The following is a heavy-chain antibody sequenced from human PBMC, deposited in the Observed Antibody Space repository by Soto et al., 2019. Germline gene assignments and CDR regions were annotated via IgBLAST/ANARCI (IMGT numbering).Heavy chain of an antibody. CDR2: ISAYNGNT. J-gene: IGHJ4*02. Sequence: QVQLVQSGAEVKKPGASVKVSCKASGYTFTSYGISWVRQAPGQGLEWMGWISAYNGNTNYAQKLQGRVTMTTDTSTSTAYMELRRLRSDDTAVYYCASYCTNGVCSEVFDYWGQGTLVTVSS. V-gene: IGHV1-18*04. CDR3: ASYCTNGVCSEVFDY. D-gene: IGHD2-8*01. CDR1: GYTFTSYG.